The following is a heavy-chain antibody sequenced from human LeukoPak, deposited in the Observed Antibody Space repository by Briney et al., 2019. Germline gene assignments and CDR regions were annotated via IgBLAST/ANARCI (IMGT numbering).Heavy chain of an antibody. J-gene: IGHJ4*02. CDR3: AKDSDYSYGYVADY. D-gene: IGHD5-18*01. CDR2: ISYDGSNK. V-gene: IGHV3-30*18. CDR1: GFTFSSYG. Sequence: GGSLRLSCAASGFTFSSYGMHWVRQAPGKGLEWVAVISYDGSNKYYADSVKGRFTISRDNSKNTLYLQMNSLRAEDTAVYYCAKDSDYSYGYVADYWGQGILVTVSS.